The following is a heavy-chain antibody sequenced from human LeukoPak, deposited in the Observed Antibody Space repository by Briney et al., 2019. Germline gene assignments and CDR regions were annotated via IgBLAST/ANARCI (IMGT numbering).Heavy chain of an antibody. D-gene: IGHD2-2*02. CDR1: GGSISSYY. J-gene: IGHJ5*02. CDR3: ARLYRPGNWFDP. V-gene: IGHV4-4*07. CDR2: IYTSGST. Sequence: SETLSLTCTVSGGSISSYYWSWIRQPAGKGLEWIGRIYTSGSTNYNPSLKSRVTMSVDTSKNQFSLRLSSVTAADTAVYYCARLYRPGNWFDPWGQGTLVTVSS.